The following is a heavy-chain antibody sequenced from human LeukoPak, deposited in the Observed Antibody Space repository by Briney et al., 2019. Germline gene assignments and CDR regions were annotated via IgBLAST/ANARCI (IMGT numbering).Heavy chain of an antibody. Sequence: PGGSLRLSCAASGFIFSSYAMSWVRQAPGKGLEWVSAISGSGGSTYYADSVKGRFTISRDNSKNTLYLQMNSLRAEDTAVYYCAKSRYCSSTSCYRGWFDPWGQGTLVTVSS. CDR3: AKSRYCSSTSCYRGWFDP. V-gene: IGHV3-23*01. D-gene: IGHD2-2*01. J-gene: IGHJ5*02. CDR2: ISGSGGST. CDR1: GFIFSSYA.